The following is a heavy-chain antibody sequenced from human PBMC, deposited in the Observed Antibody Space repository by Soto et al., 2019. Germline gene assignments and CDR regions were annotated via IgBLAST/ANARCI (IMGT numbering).Heavy chain of an antibody. V-gene: IGHV1-69*02. CDR3: ATTPLLLWFGELWLGY. J-gene: IGHJ4*02. D-gene: IGHD3-10*01. Sequence: SVKVSCKASGGTFSSYTISWVRQAPGQGLEWMGRIIPILGIANYAQKFQGRVTITADKSTSTAYMELSSLRSEDTAVYYCATTPLLLWFGELWLGYWGQGTLVTVSS. CDR1: GGTFSSYT. CDR2: IIPILGIA.